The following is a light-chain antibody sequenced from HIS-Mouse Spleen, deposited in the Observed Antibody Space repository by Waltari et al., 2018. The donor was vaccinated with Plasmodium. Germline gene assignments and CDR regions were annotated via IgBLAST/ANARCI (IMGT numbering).Light chain of an antibody. CDR2: QGS. V-gene: IGLV3-1*01. J-gene: IGLJ3*02. Sequence: SYELTQPPSVSVSPGQTASITCSGDKLGAKYTCWYQQKPGQSPVLVIYQGSKRPSGIPERFSGSNSGNTATLTISGTQAMDEADYYCQAWDSSTAVFGGGTKLTVL. CDR3: QAWDSSTAV. CDR1: KLGAKY.